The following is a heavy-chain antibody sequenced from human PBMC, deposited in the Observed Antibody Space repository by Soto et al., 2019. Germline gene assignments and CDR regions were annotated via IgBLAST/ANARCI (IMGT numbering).Heavy chain of an antibody. J-gene: IGHJ4*02. CDR2: IYYSGST. V-gene: IGHV4-39*01. Sequence: SETLSLTCTVSGGSISSSSYYWGWIRQPPGKGLEWIGSIYYSGSTYYNPSLKSRVTISVDTSKNQFSLKLSSVTAADTAVYYCASTYSSSNYFDYWGQGTLVTVSS. CDR1: GGSISSSSYY. D-gene: IGHD6-6*01. CDR3: ASTYSSSNYFDY.